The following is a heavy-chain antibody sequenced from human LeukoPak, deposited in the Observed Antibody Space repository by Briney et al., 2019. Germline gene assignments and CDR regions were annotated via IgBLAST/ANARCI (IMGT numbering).Heavy chain of an antibody. CDR1: GFTFSSHE. CDR3: AKDSSGMDV. J-gene: IGHJ6*02. V-gene: IGHV3-23*01. Sequence: GGSLRLSCAASGFTFSSHEMNWVRQAPGKGLEWVSAISGSGGSTYYADSVKGRFTISRDNSKNTLYLQMNSLRAEDTAVYYCAKDSSGMDVWGQGTTVTVSS. D-gene: IGHD2-2*01. CDR2: ISGSGGST.